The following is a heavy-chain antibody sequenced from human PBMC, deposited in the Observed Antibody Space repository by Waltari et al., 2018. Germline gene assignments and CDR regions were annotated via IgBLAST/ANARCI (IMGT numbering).Heavy chain of an antibody. V-gene: IGHV3-23*03. Sequence: EVQLLESGGGLVQPGGSLRLSCAASGFPFSSYAMSWGRQAPGKGLEWVSVIYSGGSTYYADSVKGRFTISRDNSKNTLYLQMNSLRAEDTAVYYCAKDRKYIDYWGQGTLVTVSS. CDR3: AKDRKYIDY. CDR1: GFPFSSYA. J-gene: IGHJ4*02. CDR2: IYSGGST.